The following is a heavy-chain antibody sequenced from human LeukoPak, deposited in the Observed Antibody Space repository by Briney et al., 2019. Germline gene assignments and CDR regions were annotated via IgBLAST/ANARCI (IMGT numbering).Heavy chain of an antibody. Sequence: SGESLKISCKGSGYSFTSYWIGWVRQMPGKGLEWMGIIYPGDSDTRYSPSFQGQVTISADKSISTAYLQWSSLKASDTAMYYCARPYCGGDCYSLYFQHWGQGTLVTVSS. CDR1: GYSFTSYW. D-gene: IGHD2-21*02. CDR2: IYPGDSDT. CDR3: ARPYCGGDCYSLYFQH. J-gene: IGHJ1*01. V-gene: IGHV5-51*01.